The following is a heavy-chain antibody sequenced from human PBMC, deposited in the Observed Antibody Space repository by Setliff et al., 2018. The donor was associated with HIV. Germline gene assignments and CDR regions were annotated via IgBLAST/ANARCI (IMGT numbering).Heavy chain of an antibody. CDR3: ARGPPGKQLWLGVWFDP. D-gene: IGHD5-18*01. V-gene: IGHV4-59*12. J-gene: IGHJ5*02. CDR1: GDSISNSY. Sequence: SETLSLTCTVSGDSISNSYWSWIRQPPGKGLEWIGCIDDSGTTNYNPSLETRVTISVDTSKNQLSLKVKSMTAADTAVYYCARGPPGKQLWLGVWFDPWGQGTLVTVSS. CDR2: IDDSGTT.